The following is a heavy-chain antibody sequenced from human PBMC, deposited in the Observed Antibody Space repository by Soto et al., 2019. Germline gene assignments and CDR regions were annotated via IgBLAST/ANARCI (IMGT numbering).Heavy chain of an antibody. CDR1: GGSISSSSYY. CDR2: LYYSGST. Sequence: QLQLQESGPGLVKPSETLSLTCTVSGGSISSSSYYWGWIRQPPGKGLEWIGSLYYSGSTYYNPSLKSRVTISIDTSKNQFSQKLSSVTAADTAVYYCARIYYDFWSGYPDYYYYMDVWGKGTTVTVSS. J-gene: IGHJ6*03. D-gene: IGHD3-3*01. V-gene: IGHV4-39*01. CDR3: ARIYYDFWSGYPDYYYYMDV.